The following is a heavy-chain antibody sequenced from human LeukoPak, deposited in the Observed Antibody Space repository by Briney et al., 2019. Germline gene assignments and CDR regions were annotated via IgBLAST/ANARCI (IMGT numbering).Heavy chain of an antibody. CDR2: ISSDSNYI. D-gene: IGHD3-9*01. CDR1: GCTFSSYT. J-gene: IGHJ5*02. V-gene: IGHV3-21*01. CDR3: ARKENILTGYYDH. Sequence: PGGSLRLSCAASGCTFSSYTMNWVRQAPGKGLEWVSSISSDSNYIYYADSVKGRFTISRDNAWNSLYLQMNSLRAEDTAVYHCARKENILTGYYDHWGQGTLVTVSS.